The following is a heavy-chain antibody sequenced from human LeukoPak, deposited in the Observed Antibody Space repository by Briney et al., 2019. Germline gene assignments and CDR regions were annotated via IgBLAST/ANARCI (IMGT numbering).Heavy chain of an antibody. D-gene: IGHD3-22*01. Sequence: PGGSLRLSCTASGFTFSSYAMSWVRQAPGKGLEWVAFIRYDGSNKYYADSVKGRFTISRDNSKNTLYLQMNSLRAEDTAVYYCAKEITPVTMIVVVIGSDAFDIWGQGTMVTVSS. CDR3: AKEITPVTMIVVVIGSDAFDI. CDR1: GFTFSSYA. J-gene: IGHJ3*02. V-gene: IGHV3-30*02. CDR2: IRYDGSNK.